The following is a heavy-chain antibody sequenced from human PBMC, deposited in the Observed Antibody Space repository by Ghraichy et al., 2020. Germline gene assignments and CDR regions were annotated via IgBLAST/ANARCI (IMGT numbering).Heavy chain of an antibody. CDR1: GFTFSSYS. Sequence: GGSLRLSCAASGFTFSSYSMNWVRQAPGKGLEWVSYISSSSSTIYYADSVKGRFTISRDNAKNSLYLQMNSLRDEDTAVYYCARGAWPLSYDYGDYDYFQHWGQGTLVTVSS. V-gene: IGHV3-48*02. D-gene: IGHD4-17*01. J-gene: IGHJ1*01. CDR2: ISSSSSTI. CDR3: ARGAWPLSYDYGDYDYFQH.